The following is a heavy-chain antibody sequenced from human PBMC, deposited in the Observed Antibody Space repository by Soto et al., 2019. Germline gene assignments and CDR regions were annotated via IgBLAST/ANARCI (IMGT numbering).Heavy chain of an antibody. Sequence: QITLKESGPTLVKPTQTLTLTCTFSGFSLSTSGVTVGWIRQPPGKALEWLAHIQWNDDKRHSPSLKRRLAIMKDTSKNQVVLTMTNMDPVDTATYYCAHMRVLWFGESSDAFGVWGQGTMVTVSS. J-gene: IGHJ3*01. CDR1: GFSLSTSGVT. D-gene: IGHD3-10*01. V-gene: IGHV2-5*01. CDR3: AHMRVLWFGESSDAFGV. CDR2: IQWNDDK.